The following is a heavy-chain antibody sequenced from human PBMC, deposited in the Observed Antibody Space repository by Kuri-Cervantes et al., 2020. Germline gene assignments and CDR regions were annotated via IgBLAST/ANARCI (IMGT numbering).Heavy chain of an antibody. V-gene: IGHV4-61*01. D-gene: IGHD3-10*01. J-gene: IGHJ3*02. CDR1: GGSVSSGSYY. CDR3: ARVDVWFGELLDDAFDI. Sequence: SQTLSLTCTVSGGSVSSGSYYWSWIRQPPGKGLEWIGYIYYSGSTNYNPSLKSRVTISVDTSKSQFSLKLSSVTAADTAVYYCARVDVWFGELLDDAFDIWGQGTMGHRLL. CDR2: IYYSGST.